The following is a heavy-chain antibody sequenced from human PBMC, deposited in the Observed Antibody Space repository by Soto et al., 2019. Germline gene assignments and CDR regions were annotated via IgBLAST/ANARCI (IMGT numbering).Heavy chain of an antibody. Sequence: GGSLRLSCAASGFTFSSYSMNWVRQAPGRGLEWVSYISSSSSTIYYADSVKGRFTISRDNAKNSLYLQMNSLRDEDTAVYYCARDVPYYYDSSGYPYGGAFDIWGQGTMVTVSS. CDR3: ARDVPYYYDSSGYPYGGAFDI. J-gene: IGHJ3*02. CDR2: ISSSSSTI. V-gene: IGHV3-48*02. D-gene: IGHD3-22*01. CDR1: GFTFSSYS.